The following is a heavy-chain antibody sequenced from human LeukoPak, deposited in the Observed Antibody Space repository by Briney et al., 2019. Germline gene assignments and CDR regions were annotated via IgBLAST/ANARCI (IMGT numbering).Heavy chain of an antibody. CDR2: ISSNGGST. V-gene: IGHV3-64*01. CDR3: ARGGLLWFGELSGY. Sequence: PGGSLRLSCAASGFTFSGSAMHWVRQAPGKGLEYVSVISSNGGSTYYANSVKGRFTISRDNSKNTLYLQMGSLRAEDMAVYYCARGGLLWFGELSGYWGQGTLVTVSS. CDR1: GFTFSGSA. D-gene: IGHD3-10*01. J-gene: IGHJ4*02.